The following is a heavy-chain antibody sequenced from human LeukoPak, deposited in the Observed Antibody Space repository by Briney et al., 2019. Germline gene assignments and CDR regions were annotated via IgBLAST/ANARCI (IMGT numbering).Heavy chain of an antibody. J-gene: IGHJ6*02. V-gene: IGHV4-39*01. CDR1: GGSISSSSYY. CDR3: ARHYCSSTSCLYYYYGMDV. CDR2: IYYSGST. D-gene: IGHD2-2*01. Sequence: SETLSLTCTVSGGSISSSSYYWGWIRQPPGKGLEWIGSIYYSGSTYYNPSLKSRVTISVDTSKNQFSLKLSSVTAADTAVYYCARHYCSSTSCLYYYYGMDVWGQGTTVTVSS.